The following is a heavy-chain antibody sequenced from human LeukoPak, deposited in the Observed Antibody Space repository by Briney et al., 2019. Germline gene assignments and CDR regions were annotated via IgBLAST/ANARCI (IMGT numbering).Heavy chain of an antibody. CDR2: INHSGST. Sequence: PSETLSLTCAVYGGSFSDYCWSWIRQPPGKGLEWIGEINHSGSTNYNSSLKSRVTISIDTSKNQFSLKLSSVTAADTAVYYCARLVAAAADDEGSWGQGTLVTVSS. J-gene: IGHJ5*02. CDR3: ARLVAAAADDEGS. CDR1: GGSFSDYC. D-gene: IGHD6-13*01. V-gene: IGHV4-34*01.